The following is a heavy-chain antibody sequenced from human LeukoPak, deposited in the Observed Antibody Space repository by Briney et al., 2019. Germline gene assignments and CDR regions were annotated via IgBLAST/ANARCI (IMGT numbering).Heavy chain of an antibody. V-gene: IGHV4-39*01. J-gene: IGHJ4*02. CDR3: AGWFIDLSYFDY. CDR2: IYYSGST. CDR1: GGSISSRSYY. D-gene: IGHD3-10*01. Sequence: SETLSLTCTVSGGSISSRSYYWGWIRQPAGKGLEWIGSIYYSGSTYYNPSFKSRATISIDTSKTQFSLKLSSVTAADTAVYYCAGWFIDLSYFDYWGLGTLVTVSS.